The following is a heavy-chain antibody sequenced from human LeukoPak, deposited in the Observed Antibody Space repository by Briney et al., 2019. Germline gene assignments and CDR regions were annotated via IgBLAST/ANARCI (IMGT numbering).Heavy chain of an antibody. D-gene: IGHD3-22*01. CDR2: IYYTGNS. CDR3: ARRTSSGSFDY. V-gene: IGHV4-59*08. CDR1: GGSISSYY. Sequence: SETLSLTCTVSGGSISSYYWSWIRQPPGKGLEWLGYIYYTGNSNYNPSLESRVTMSLDTSTNQFSLRLSSVTAADTAVYYCARRTSSGSFDYWGQGTLVTVSS. J-gene: IGHJ4*02.